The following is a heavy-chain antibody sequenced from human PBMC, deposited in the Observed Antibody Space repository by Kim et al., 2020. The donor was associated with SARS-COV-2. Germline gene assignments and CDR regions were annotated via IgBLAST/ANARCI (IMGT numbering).Heavy chain of an antibody. CDR2: ISYDGSNK. V-gene: IGHV3-33*05. CDR3: ASVDRRSSGCNHYYYGM. Sequence: GGSLRLSCAASGFPFSSSGMHWVRQAPGKGLEWVAVISYDGSNKYYADSAKGRFTISRANDKNTLYLQLNSLRAEDTAVYYCASVDRRSSGCNHYYYGM. CDR1: GFPFSSSG. D-gene: IGHD6-19*01. J-gene: IGHJ6*01.